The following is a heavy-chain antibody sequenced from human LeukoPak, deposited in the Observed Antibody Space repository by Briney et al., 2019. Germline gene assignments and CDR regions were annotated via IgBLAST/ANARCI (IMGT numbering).Heavy chain of an antibody. D-gene: IGHD2-21*01. CDR2: LSYDGTQK. CDR1: GFPFNSYA. J-gene: IGHJ4*02. CDR3: ARDFLDSSADC. Sequence: PGRSLRLSCAASGFPFNSYAMHWVRQAPGKGLEWVAFLSYDGTQKYHANSVKGRFTISRDNSKNTLYLQMNSLRAEDTAVYYCARDFLDSSADCWGQGTLVTVSS. V-gene: IGHV3-30*04.